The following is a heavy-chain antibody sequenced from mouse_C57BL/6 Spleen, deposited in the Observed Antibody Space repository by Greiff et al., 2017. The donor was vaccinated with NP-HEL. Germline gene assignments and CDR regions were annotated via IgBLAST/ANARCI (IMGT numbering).Heavy chain of an antibody. CDR3: ARCLLGLAMDY. V-gene: IGHV1-53*01. J-gene: IGHJ4*01. D-gene: IGHD4-1*01. CDR2: INPSNGDT. Sequence: VQLQQSGTELVKPGASVKLSCKASGYTFTSYWMHWVKQRPGQGLEWIGNINPSNGDTNYTEKFKSKATLTVDKSSSTAYMQLSSLTSEDSAVYYCARCLLGLAMDYWGQRTSVTVSS. CDR1: GYTFTSYW.